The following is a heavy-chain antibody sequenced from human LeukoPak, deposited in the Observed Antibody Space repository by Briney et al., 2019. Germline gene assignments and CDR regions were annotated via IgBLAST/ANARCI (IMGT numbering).Heavy chain of an antibody. Sequence: GGSQRLSCAASGFTFSSYSMNWVRQAPGKGLEWVSSISSSSSYIYYADSVKGRFTISRDNAKNSLYLQMNSLRAEDTAVYCCARGYYYDSSPFDYWGQGTLVTVSS. CDR3: ARGYYYDSSPFDY. D-gene: IGHD3-22*01. V-gene: IGHV3-21*01. J-gene: IGHJ4*02. CDR1: GFTFSSYS. CDR2: ISSSSSYI.